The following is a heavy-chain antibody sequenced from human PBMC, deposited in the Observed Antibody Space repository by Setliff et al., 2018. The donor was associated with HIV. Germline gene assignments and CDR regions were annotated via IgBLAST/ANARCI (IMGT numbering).Heavy chain of an antibody. CDR1: GFTFSNYW. CDR2: INRDGTEK. CDR3: AREWGVYPNYYYYMDV. V-gene: IGHV3-7*01. J-gene: IGHJ6*03. Sequence: PGGSLRLSCAASGFTFSNYWMTWVRQAPGKGREWVAHINRDGTEKYYVDSVKGRFTISRNTLYLQMTSLRAEDTAVYYCAREWGVYPNYYYYMDVWGKGTTVTVSS. D-gene: IGHD1-26*01.